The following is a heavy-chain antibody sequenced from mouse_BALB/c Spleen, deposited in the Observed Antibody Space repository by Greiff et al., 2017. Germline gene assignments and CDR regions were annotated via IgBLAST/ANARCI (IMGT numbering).Heavy chain of an antibody. Sequence: QVQLKQSGAELMKPGASVKISCKATGYTFSSYWIEWVKQRPGHGLEWIGEILPGSGSTNYNEKFKGKATFTADTSSNTAYMQLSSLTSEDSAVYYCARSPYYGSSPRFAYWGQGTLVTVSA. CDR2: ILPGSGST. V-gene: IGHV1-9*01. J-gene: IGHJ3*01. CDR3: ARSPYYGSSPRFAY. D-gene: IGHD1-1*01. CDR1: GYTFSSYW.